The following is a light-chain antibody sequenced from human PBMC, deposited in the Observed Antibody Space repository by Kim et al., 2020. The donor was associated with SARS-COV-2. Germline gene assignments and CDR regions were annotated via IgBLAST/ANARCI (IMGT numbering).Light chain of an antibody. V-gene: IGLV2-11*01. CDR3: CSYTCTGRSRV. CDR2: AVN. J-gene: IGLJ1*01. CDR1: SSNVAVYSY. Sequence: QSVTISCTGTSSNVAVYSYVSWYQLHPGKAPKLMIYAVNKRPSGVPDRFSVSGSDNAATLAITGLEAEDEAEYYCCSYTCTGRSRVFGAGTKVTVL.